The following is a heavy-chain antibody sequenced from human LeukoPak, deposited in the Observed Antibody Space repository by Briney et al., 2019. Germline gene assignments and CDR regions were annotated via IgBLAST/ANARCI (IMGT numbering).Heavy chain of an antibody. Sequence: PSETLSLTCTVSGGSISSYYWSWIRQPPGKGLEWIGYIYYSGSTNYNPSLKSRVTISVDTSKNQFSLKLSSVTAADTAVYYCARAVVPAAMGYYYYYMDVWGKGTTVTVSS. D-gene: IGHD2-2*01. V-gene: IGHV4-59*12. CDR2: IYYSGST. CDR1: GGSISSYY. CDR3: ARAVVPAAMGYYYYYMDV. J-gene: IGHJ6*03.